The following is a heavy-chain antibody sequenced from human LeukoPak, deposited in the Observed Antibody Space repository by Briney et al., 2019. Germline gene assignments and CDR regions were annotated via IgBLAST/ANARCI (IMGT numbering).Heavy chain of an antibody. Sequence: ASVKVSCKASGYTFTSYGISWVRQAPGQGLEWMGWISAYNGNTNYAQKLQGRVTMTTDTSTSTAYMELRSLRSDDTAVYYCAREGTNYYDSSGYYFNPLDYWGQGTLVSVSS. CDR3: AREGTNYYDSSGYYFNPLDY. D-gene: IGHD3-22*01. V-gene: IGHV1-18*01. J-gene: IGHJ4*02. CDR2: ISAYNGNT. CDR1: GYTFTSYG.